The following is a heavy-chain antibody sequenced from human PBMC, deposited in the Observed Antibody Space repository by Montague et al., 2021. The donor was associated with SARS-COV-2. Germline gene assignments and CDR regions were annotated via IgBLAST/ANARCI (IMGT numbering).Heavy chain of an antibody. CDR1: GFTFSYYV. D-gene: IGHD3-10*01. CDR3: AKVVSGLGSPSLTGYGMDV. V-gene: IGHV3-23*01. Sequence: SLRLSCAASGFTFSYYVMSWVRQAPGKGLEWVSAISGSGGSTYYADSVKGRFTISRDNSENTLYLQMNNLRAEDTAVYYCAKVVSGLGSPSLTGYGMDVWGQGTTVTVSS. CDR2: ISGSGGST. J-gene: IGHJ6*02.